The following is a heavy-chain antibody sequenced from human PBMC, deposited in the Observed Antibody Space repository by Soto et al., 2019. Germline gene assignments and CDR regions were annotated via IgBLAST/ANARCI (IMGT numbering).Heavy chain of an antibody. V-gene: IGHV3-21*01. CDR3: ARVSVSSSCELLFDY. CDR1: GFTFSIYS. D-gene: IGHD6-13*01. Sequence: RLSCAASGFTFSIYSMNWVRQAPGKWLEWVSSISSSSSYIYYADSVKGRFTISRDNAKNLLYLQMNSSRAEDTAVYYCARVSVSSSCELLFDYWGQGTLVTVCS. J-gene: IGHJ4*02. CDR2: ISSSSSYI.